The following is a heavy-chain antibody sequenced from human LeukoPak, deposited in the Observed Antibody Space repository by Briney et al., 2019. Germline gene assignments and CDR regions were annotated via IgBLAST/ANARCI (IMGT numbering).Heavy chain of an antibody. D-gene: IGHD3-22*01. Sequence: SGTLSLTCAVSGGSISSSNWWSWVRQPPGKGLEWIGEIYHSGSTNYNPSLKSRVTISVDKSKSQLSLKLNSVTAADTAVYYCARDRNYYDSSGYYFANWGQGTLVTVSS. J-gene: IGHJ4*02. CDR2: IYHSGST. CDR1: GGSISSSNW. V-gene: IGHV4-4*02. CDR3: ARDRNYYDSSGYYFAN.